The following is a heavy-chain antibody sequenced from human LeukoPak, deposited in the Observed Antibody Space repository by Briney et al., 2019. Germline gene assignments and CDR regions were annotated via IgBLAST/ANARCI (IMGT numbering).Heavy chain of an antibody. CDR2: ISGSGGST. CDR3: AKSAVVVVAAPNWFDP. D-gene: IGHD2-15*01. Sequence: GGSLRLSCAASGFTFSSYGMSWVRQAPGKGLGWVSAISGSGGSTYYADSVKGRFTISRDNSKNTLYLQMNSLRAEDTAVYYCAKSAVVVVAAPNWFDPWGQGTLVTVSS. CDR1: GFTFSSYG. V-gene: IGHV3-23*01. J-gene: IGHJ5*02.